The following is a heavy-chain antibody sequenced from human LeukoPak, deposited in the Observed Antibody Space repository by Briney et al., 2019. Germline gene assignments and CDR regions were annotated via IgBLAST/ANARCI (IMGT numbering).Heavy chain of an antibody. J-gene: IGHJ5*02. Sequence: SETLSLTCTVSGGSIYSSSSYWGWIRQPPGKGLEWIGSIYYSGSTNYNPSLKSRVTMSVDTSKNQFSLKLSSVTAADTAVYYCARDLRIVGAAMADWFDPWGQGTLVTVSS. D-gene: IGHD1-26*01. CDR3: ARDLRIVGAAMADWFDP. CDR1: GGSIYSSSSY. CDR2: IYYSGST. V-gene: IGHV4-39*07.